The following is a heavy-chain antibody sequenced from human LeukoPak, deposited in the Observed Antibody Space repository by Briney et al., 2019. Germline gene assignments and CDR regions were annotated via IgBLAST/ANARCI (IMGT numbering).Heavy chain of an antibody. J-gene: IGHJ4*02. Sequence: GGSLRLSCAASGFIISTYWMNWVRQAPGKGLEWVANIKQDGSDKYYVDSVMGRFTISRDNAKNSLYLQMNSPRVEDTAVYFRAAGHGWLIDHWGQGTRVTVSS. D-gene: IGHD3-10*01. CDR2: IKQDGSDK. V-gene: IGHV3-7*01. CDR1: GFIISTYW. CDR3: AAGHGWLIDH.